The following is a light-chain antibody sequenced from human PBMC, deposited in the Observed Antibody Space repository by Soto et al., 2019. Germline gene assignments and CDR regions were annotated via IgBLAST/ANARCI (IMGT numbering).Light chain of an antibody. CDR3: MSYVSSATYV. J-gene: IGLJ1*01. V-gene: IGLV2-14*03. CDR2: DVT. Sequence: QSAPTQSASVSGSPGQSITISCTGTSSDVGGYNFVSWYQQHPGRAPKLMIYDVTNRPSGVSNRFYGSKSGNTASLTISELQAEDEADYYCMSYVSSATYVFGTGTKVTVL. CDR1: SSDVGGYNF.